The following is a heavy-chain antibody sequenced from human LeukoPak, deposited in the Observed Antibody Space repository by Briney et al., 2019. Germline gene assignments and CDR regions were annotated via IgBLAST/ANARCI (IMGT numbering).Heavy chain of an antibody. V-gene: IGHV3-7*01. CDR1: GFTFSSYW. CDR3: ARGYTYYYDSYGYYHDY. CDR2: IKQDGSEK. D-gene: IGHD3-22*01. J-gene: IGHJ4*02. Sequence: GGSLRLSCAASGFTFSSYWMSWVRQAPGKGLEWVANIKQDGSEKYYVDSVKGRFTISRDNAKNSLYLQMNSLRAEDTAVYYCARGYTYYYDSYGYYHDYWGQGTLVTVSS.